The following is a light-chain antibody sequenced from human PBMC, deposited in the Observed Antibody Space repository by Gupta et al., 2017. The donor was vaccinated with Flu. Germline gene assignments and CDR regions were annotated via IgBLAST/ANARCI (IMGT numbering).Light chain of an antibody. Sequence: SLGERATINCKSSQSVLYSSNNKNYLAWYQQKPGQPPKLLIYWASTRESGVPDRFSGSGSGTDFTLTISSLQAEDVAVYYCQQYDNTPVTFGQGTKLEIK. CDR2: WAS. CDR3: QQYDNTPVT. J-gene: IGKJ2*01. CDR1: QSVLYSSNNKNY. V-gene: IGKV4-1*01.